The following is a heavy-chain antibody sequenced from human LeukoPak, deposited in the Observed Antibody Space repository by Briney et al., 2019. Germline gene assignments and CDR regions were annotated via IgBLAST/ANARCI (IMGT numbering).Heavy chain of an antibody. CDR1: GNTLTNYD. CDR2: MNPNSGDS. Sequence: ASVKVSSKASGNTLTNYDINWVRQAPGQGLEWMGWMNPNSGDSHSVDKFQGRVTMTRDTSIRTAYMELSGLRSDDTAVYYCARRYCISTGCSAFDYWGPGTPVTVSS. J-gene: IGHJ4*02. CDR3: ARRYCISTGCSAFDY. V-gene: IGHV1-8*01. D-gene: IGHD2-2*01.